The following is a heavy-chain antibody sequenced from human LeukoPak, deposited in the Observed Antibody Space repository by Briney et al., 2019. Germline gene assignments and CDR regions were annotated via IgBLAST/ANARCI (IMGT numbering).Heavy chain of an antibody. D-gene: IGHD3-22*01. Sequence: ASVKVSCKASGYTFTSYYMHWVRQAPGQGLEWMGIIDPSGGSTSYAQKFQGRVTMTRDTSTSTVYMELSSLRSEDTAVYYCARDAYYYDSSGYYYFDYWGQGTLVTVSS. V-gene: IGHV1-46*01. CDR1: GYTFTSYY. CDR2: IDPSGGST. J-gene: IGHJ4*02. CDR3: ARDAYYYDSSGYYYFDY.